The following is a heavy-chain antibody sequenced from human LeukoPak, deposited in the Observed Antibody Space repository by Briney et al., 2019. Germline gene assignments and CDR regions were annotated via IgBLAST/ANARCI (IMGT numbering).Heavy chain of an antibody. D-gene: IGHD6-6*01. J-gene: IGHJ5*02. CDR1: GYTFTSYD. V-gene: IGHV1-8*03. CDR3: ARGHRLAARRGNWFDP. Sequence: GASVTVSCKASGYTFTSYDINWVRQATGQGLEWMGWMNPNSGNTGYAQKFQGRVTITRNTSISTAYMALSSLRSEDTAVYYCARGHRLAARRGNWFDPWGQGTLVTVSS. CDR2: MNPNSGNT.